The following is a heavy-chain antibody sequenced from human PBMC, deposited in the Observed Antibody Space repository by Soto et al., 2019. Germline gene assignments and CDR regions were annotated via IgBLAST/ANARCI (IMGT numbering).Heavy chain of an antibody. CDR1: GGSISSSSYY. D-gene: IGHD6-13*01. V-gene: IGHV4-39*01. J-gene: IGHJ6*02. CDR3: ARRVQQLVSGYYYGMDV. CDR2: IYYSGST. Sequence: SLTCTVSGGSISSSSYYWGWIRQPPGKGLEWIGSIYYSGSTYYNPSLKSRVTISVDTSKNQFSLKLSSVTAADTAVYYCARRVQQLVSGYYYGMDVWGQGTTVTVSS.